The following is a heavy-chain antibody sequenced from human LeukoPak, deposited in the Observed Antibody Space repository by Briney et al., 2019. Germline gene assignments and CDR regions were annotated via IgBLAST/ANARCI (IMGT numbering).Heavy chain of an antibody. J-gene: IGHJ4*02. D-gene: IGHD6-13*01. Sequence: GGSLRLSCAASGFSFSDYSMNWVRQAPGKGLEWVSSIISSTTYTYYADSVKGRFTISRDNAKNSLYLQMNSLRAEDMGVYYCARVRSIGIAAVGAFDYWGQGTLVTVSS. CDR2: IISSTTYT. V-gene: IGHV3-21*01. CDR1: GFSFSDYS. CDR3: ARVRSIGIAAVGAFDY.